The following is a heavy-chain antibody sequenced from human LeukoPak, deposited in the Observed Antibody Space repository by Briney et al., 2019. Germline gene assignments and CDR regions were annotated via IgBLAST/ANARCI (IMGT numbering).Heavy chain of an antibody. Sequence: GGSLRLSCAASGFIFTDYGMHWVRQAPGKGLEGVSYISSSGSTIYYADSVKGRFTISRDNAKNSLYLQMNNLRVEDTAVYYCARDQPIGYNYGYPFDNWGQGTLVTVSS. V-gene: IGHV3-48*04. J-gene: IGHJ4*02. CDR3: ARDQPIGYNYGYPFDN. D-gene: IGHD5-18*01. CDR1: GFIFTDYG. CDR2: ISSSGSTI.